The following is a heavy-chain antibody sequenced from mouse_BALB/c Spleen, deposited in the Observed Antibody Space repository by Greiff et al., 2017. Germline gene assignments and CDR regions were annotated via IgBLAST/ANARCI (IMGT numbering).Heavy chain of an antibody. J-gene: IGHJ4*01. CDR3: VRELDYYAMDY. V-gene: IGHV2-9-2*01. Sequence: QVHVKQSGPGLVAPSQSLSITCTVSGFSLTSYDISWIRQPPGKGLEWLGVIWTGGGTNYNSAFMSRLSISKDNSKSQVFLKMNSLQTDDTAIYYCVRELDYYAMDYWGQGTSVTVSS. D-gene: IGHD4-1*01. CDR1: GFSLTSYD. CDR2: IWTGGGT.